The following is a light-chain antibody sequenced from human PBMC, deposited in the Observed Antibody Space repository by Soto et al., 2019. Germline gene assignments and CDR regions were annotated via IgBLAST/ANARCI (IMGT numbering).Light chain of an antibody. J-gene: IGKJ5*01. V-gene: IGKV4-1*01. CDR1: QIVLYVSNNRNY. Sequence: DIVMSQSPDSLAVSLGESATINCKSSQIVLYVSNNRNYLAWYQKKPGQPPNLLISWASTRESGVPDRFSGSGSGTDFTLTISSLQAEDVAVYYCQQYYSTPPTFGQGTRLEIK. CDR2: WAS. CDR3: QQYYSTPPT.